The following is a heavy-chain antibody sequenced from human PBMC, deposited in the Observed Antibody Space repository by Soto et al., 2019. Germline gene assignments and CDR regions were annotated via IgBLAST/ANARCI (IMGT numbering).Heavy chain of an antibody. J-gene: IGHJ6*03. V-gene: IGHV4-31*03. Sequence: SETLSVTCTVSGGSISSGGYYWSWIRQHPGKGLEWIGYIYYSGSTYYNPSLKSRVTISVDTSKNQFSLKLSSVTAADTAVYYCAREAYQPTYYMDVWGKGTTVTVSS. CDR1: GGSISSGGYY. D-gene: IGHD2-2*01. CDR2: IYYSGST. CDR3: AREAYQPTYYMDV.